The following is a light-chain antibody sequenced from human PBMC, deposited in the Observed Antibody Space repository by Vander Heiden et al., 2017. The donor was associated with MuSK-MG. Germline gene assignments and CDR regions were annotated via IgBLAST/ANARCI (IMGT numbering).Light chain of an antibody. CDR3: QKYNSAPQT. Sequence: DIQMTQSPSSLSASVGDRVSITCRASQDISHYLAWYQQKPGEVPKVLIYAASTLQSGVPSRFSGSGSGTEFSLTISSLQPEDVATYYCQKYNSAPQTFGGGTKVXIK. CDR1: QDISHY. CDR2: AAS. V-gene: IGKV1-27*01. J-gene: IGKJ4*01.